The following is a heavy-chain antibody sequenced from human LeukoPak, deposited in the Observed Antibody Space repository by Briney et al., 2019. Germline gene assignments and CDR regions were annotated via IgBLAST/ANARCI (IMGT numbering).Heavy chain of an antibody. CDR3: ARGGYVEMATIPSDY. Sequence: ASVKVSCKASGYTFTSYGISWVRQAPGQGLEWMGWISAYNGNTNYAQKLQGRVTMTTDTSTSTAYMELRSLRSDDTAVYYCARGGYVEMATIPSDYWGQGTLVTVSS. D-gene: IGHD5-24*01. CDR2: ISAYNGNT. J-gene: IGHJ4*02. V-gene: IGHV1-18*01. CDR1: GYTFTSYG.